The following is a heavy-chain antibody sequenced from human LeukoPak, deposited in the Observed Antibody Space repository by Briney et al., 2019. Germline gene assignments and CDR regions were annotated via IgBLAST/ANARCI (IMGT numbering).Heavy chain of an antibody. CDR1: GFTFSSYP. Sequence: GGSLRLSCAASGFTFSSYPMNWVRQAPGKGLEWVSSISSRSDYIYYADSVRGRFTISRDNAKNSLYLQMNSLRAEDTAVYSCARGADGVSSNSRGWFDPWGQGTLVTVSS. CDR2: ISSRSDYI. V-gene: IGHV3-21*01. D-gene: IGHD2-15*01. J-gene: IGHJ5*02. CDR3: ARGADGVSSNSRGWFDP.